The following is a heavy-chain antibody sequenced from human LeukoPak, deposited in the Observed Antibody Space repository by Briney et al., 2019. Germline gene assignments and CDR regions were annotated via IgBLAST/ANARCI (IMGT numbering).Heavy chain of an antibody. CDR2: ISWNSGSI. D-gene: IGHD5-12*01. Sequence: PGGSLRLSCAASGFTFTDYTMHWVRQAPGKGLEWVSGISWNSGSIGYADSVKGRFTISRDNSKNTLYLQMNSLRAEDTAVYYCAKFNKDSSGYDYFQHWGQGTLVTVSS. J-gene: IGHJ1*01. CDR3: AKFNKDSSGYDYFQH. CDR1: GFTFTDYT. V-gene: IGHV3-9*01.